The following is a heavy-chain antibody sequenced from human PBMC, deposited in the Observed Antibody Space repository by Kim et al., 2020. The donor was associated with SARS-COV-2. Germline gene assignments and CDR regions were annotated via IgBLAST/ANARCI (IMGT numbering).Heavy chain of an antibody. CDR1: GFTFDDYA. V-gene: IGHV3-9*01. CDR2: ISWNSGSI. D-gene: IGHD4-17*01. Sequence: GGSLRLSCAASGFTFDDYAMHWVRQAPGKGLEWVSGISWNSGSIGYADSVKGRFTISRDNAKNSLYLQMNSLRAEDTALYYCAKVNGPTVTYHNWFDPWGQGTLVTVSS. J-gene: IGHJ5*02. CDR3: AKVNGPTVTYHNWFDP.